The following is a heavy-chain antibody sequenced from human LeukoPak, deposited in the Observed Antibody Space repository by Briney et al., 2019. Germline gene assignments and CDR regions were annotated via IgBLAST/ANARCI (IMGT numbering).Heavy chain of an antibody. CDR3: YSTSGGRPL. CDR2: ISYSGST. Sequence: SETLSLTCTVSGGSISGGGYYWGWIRQPPRKGLEWIGSISYSGSTNYNPSLKGRVTISEDTSKNQFSLKVNSVTAEDTAVYYCYSTSGGRPLWGQGTLVTISS. V-gene: IGHV4-39*01. CDR1: GGSISGGGYY. D-gene: IGHD6-13*01. J-gene: IGHJ4*02.